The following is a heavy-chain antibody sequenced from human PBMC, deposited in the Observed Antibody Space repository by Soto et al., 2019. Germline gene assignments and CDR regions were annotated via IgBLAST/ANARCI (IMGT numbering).Heavy chain of an antibody. CDR2: ITETGGST. D-gene: IGHD3-10*01. V-gene: IGHV3-23*01. Sequence: GGSLRLSCAGSGFTFSNCAMAWVRQAPGKGLEWVSSITETGGSTYYADSVRGRFTISRGNAKNKLYLQMNSLRVEDTAVYYCTRDRGYPDSFDLWGQGTMVTVS. J-gene: IGHJ3*01. CDR1: GFTFSNCA. CDR3: TRDRGYPDSFDL.